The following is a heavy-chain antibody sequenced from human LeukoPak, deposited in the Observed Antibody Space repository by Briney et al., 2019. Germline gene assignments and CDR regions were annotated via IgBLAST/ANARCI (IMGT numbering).Heavy chain of an antibody. Sequence: AASVKVSCKASGYTFTSYDVNWVRQATGQGLEWMGWMNPNSGNTGLAQKFQGRVTLTRDTSLSTAYMELSNLRSDDTAVYYCARDEVVAAPNYFGMVVWGQGTTVSVS. CDR2: MNPNSGNT. D-gene: IGHD2-15*01. CDR1: GYTFTSYD. V-gene: IGHV1-8*01. CDR3: ARDEVVAAPNYFGMVV. J-gene: IGHJ6*02.